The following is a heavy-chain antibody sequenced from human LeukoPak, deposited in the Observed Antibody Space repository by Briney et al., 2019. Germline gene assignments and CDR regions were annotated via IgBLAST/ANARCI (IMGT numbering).Heavy chain of an antibody. Sequence: NTGGSLRLSCAASGFTFSDYYMSWIRQAPGKGLEWVSYISSSGSTIYYADSVKGRFTISRDDSKNTLYLQMNSLRAEDTAVYYCAKAIQLWLNYGMDVWGQGTTVTVSS. J-gene: IGHJ6*02. CDR3: AKAIQLWLNYGMDV. V-gene: IGHV3-11*04. CDR1: GFTFSDYY. D-gene: IGHD5-18*01. CDR2: ISSSGSTI.